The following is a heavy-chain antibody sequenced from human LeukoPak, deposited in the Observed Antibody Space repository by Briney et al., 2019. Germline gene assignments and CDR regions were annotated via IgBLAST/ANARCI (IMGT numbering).Heavy chain of an antibody. CDR3: ASDKIAVTGIYTFDF. CDR2: ISYDGSNK. CDR1: GFTFSSYA. D-gene: IGHD6-19*01. J-gene: IGHJ4*02. Sequence: GGSLRLSCAASGFTFSSYAMHWVRQAPGKGLEWVAVISYDGSNKYYADSVKGRFTISRDNSKNTLYLQMNSLRAEDTAVYYCASDKIAVTGIYTFDFWGQGTLVTVSS. V-gene: IGHV3-30-3*01.